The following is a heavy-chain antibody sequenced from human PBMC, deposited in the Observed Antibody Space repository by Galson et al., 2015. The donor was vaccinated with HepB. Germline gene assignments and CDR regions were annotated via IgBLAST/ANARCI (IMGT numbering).Heavy chain of an antibody. J-gene: IGHJ6*02. D-gene: IGHD4-17*01. Sequence: LRLSYAASRFTFSRYWMHWVRQAPGKGLVWVSRINSDGGTTSYADSVKGRFTISRDNAKNTLYLQMNSLRAEDTAVYYCARAIPYGDYYYYYAMDVWGQGTTVTVSS. CDR3: ARAIPYGDYYYYYAMDV. CDR1: RFTFSRYW. V-gene: IGHV3-74*01. CDR2: INSDGGTT.